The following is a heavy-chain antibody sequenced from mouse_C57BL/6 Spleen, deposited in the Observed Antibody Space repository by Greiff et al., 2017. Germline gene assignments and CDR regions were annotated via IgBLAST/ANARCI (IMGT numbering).Heavy chain of an antibody. Sequence: DVQLQESGGDLVKPGGSLKLSCAASGFTFSSYGMSWVRQTPDKRLEWVATISSGGSYTYYPDSVKGRFTISRDNAKNTLYLQMSSLKSEDTAMYYCARHGEGYAMDYWGQGTSVTVSS. J-gene: IGHJ4*01. V-gene: IGHV5-6*01. CDR2: ISSGGSYT. CDR3: ARHGEGYAMDY. CDR1: GFTFSSYG.